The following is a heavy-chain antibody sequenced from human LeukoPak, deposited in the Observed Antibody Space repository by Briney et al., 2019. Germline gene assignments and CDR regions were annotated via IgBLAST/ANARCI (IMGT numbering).Heavy chain of an antibody. V-gene: IGHV1-18*01. CDR1: GYTFTSYG. CDR2: ISAYNGNT. J-gene: IGHJ5*02. Sequence: VASVKVSCKASGYTFTSYGISWVRQAPGQGLEWMGWISAYNGNTNYAQKLQGRVTMTTDTSTSTAYMELRSLRSDDTAVYYCARDRRTTVTTKDWFDPWGQGTLVTVSS. CDR3: ARDRRTTVTTKDWFDP. D-gene: IGHD4-17*01.